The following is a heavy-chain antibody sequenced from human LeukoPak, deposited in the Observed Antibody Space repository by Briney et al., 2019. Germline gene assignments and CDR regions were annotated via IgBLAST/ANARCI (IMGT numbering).Heavy chain of an antibody. CDR1: GDSVSDDY. D-gene: IGHD5-18*01. Sequence: SETLSLTCTVSGDSVSDDYFTWIRQPAGKGLEWIGRIHSGGTTNYNPSLKSRVTLSIDKSKKQISLRLTSVTAADTALYYCARDNGSGYTYGYGHYYYYLDVWGKGTTVTVSS. V-gene: IGHV4-4*07. CDR2: IHSGGTT. CDR3: ARDNGSGYTYGYGHYYYYLDV. J-gene: IGHJ6*03.